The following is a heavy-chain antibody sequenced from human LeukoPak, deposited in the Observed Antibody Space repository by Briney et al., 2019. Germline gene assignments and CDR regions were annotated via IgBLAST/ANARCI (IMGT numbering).Heavy chain of an antibody. D-gene: IGHD1-26*01. Sequence: PSETLSLTCTVSGDSISSYYWSWIRQPAGKGLEWIGYIYYSGSTYYNPSLKSRVTISVDTSKNQFSLKLSSVTAADTAVYYCARDTNFLRRLGTGWFDPWGQGTLVTVSS. V-gene: IGHV4-59*06. J-gene: IGHJ5*02. CDR1: GDSISSYY. CDR2: IYYSGST. CDR3: ARDTNFLRRLGTGWFDP.